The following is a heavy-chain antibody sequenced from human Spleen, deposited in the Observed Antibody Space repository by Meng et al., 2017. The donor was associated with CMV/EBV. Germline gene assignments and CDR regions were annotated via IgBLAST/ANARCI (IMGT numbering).Heavy chain of an antibody. J-gene: IGHJ4*02. CDR3: ARDTYYDHLNHFDY. CDR1: GGSFSDYY. CDR2: INDSKTT. V-gene: IGHV4-34*01. Sequence: SETLSLTCVVYGGSFSDYYWSWVRQSPGKALEFIGEINDSKTTNYFPSLRSRVTISLDTSKKQFSLNLTSVTAADTAVYYCARDTYYDHLNHFDYWGQGTLVTVSS. D-gene: IGHD3-9*01.